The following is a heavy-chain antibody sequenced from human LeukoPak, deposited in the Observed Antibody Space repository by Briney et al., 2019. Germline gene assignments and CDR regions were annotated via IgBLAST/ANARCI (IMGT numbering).Heavy chain of an antibody. V-gene: IGHV5-51*01. J-gene: IGHJ3*02. CDR3: ARTSDNGYSYGLDAFDI. Sequence: GESLEISCKGSGYSFTSYWIGWVRQMPGKGLEWMGIIYPGDSDTRYSPSFQGQVTISADKSISTAYLQWSSLKASDTAMYYCARTSDNGYSYGLDAFDIWGQGTMVTVSS. D-gene: IGHD5-18*01. CDR2: IYPGDSDT. CDR1: GYSFTSYW.